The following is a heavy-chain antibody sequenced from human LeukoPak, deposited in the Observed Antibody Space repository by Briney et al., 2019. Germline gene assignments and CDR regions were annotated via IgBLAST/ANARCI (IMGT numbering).Heavy chain of an antibody. D-gene: IGHD6-13*01. V-gene: IGHV7-4-1*02. J-gene: IGHJ3*02. CDR2: IYTNTGNP. Sequence: GASVKVSCKASGYTFTTFAINWVRQAPGQGLEWMGWIYTNTGNPTYAQGFTGRFVFSLDTSVSTAYLQISSLKAEDTAVYYCARGGWYSSSTDAFDIWGQGTTVTVSS. CDR1: GYTFTTFA. CDR3: ARGGWYSSSTDAFDI.